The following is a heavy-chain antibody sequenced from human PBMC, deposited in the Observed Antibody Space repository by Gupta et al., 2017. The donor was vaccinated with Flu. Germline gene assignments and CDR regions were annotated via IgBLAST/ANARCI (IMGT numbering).Heavy chain of an antibody. D-gene: IGHD3-10*01. CDR2: ISSRSSYI. CDR3: ARDSCFGELYGMDV. CDR1: GFTFSSYS. J-gene: IGHJ6*01. V-gene: IGHV3-21*01. Sequence: EVQLVESGGGLVKPGGSLRLSCAASGFTFSSYSMNWVRQAPGKGRGWVSSISSRSSYIYYAESVKGRFKIARDNAKNSLYLQMNSQRAEDTAVYYGARDSCFGELYGMDVWGQGTTGTVSA.